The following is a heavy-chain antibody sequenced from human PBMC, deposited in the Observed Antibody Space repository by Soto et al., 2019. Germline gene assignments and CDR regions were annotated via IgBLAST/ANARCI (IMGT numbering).Heavy chain of an antibody. CDR2: ISGSGGST. CDR3: AKGEWGHSSSYGVYYYYYYMDV. Sequence: GGSLRLSCAASGFTFSSYAMSWVRQAPGKGLEWVSAISGSGGSTYYADSVKGRFTISRDNSKNTLYLQMNSLRAEDTAVYYCAKGEWGHSSSYGVYYYYYYMDVWGKGTTVTVSS. J-gene: IGHJ6*03. D-gene: IGHD6-13*01. CDR1: GFTFSSYA. V-gene: IGHV3-23*01.